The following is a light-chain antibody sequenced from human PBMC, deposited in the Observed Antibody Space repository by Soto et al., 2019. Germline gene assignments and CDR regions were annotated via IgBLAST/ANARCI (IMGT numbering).Light chain of an antibody. CDR1: SSNIGNNL. CDR2: ENN. Sequence: QSVLTQPPSVSAAPGQKVTISCSGSSSNIGNNLVSWYQLLPGTAPKLVIYENNKRPSGIPERFSASKSGTSATLGITGLQTGDEAEYYCGTWDSSLSADVFGTGTKVTVL. J-gene: IGLJ1*01. CDR3: GTWDSSLSADV. V-gene: IGLV1-51*02.